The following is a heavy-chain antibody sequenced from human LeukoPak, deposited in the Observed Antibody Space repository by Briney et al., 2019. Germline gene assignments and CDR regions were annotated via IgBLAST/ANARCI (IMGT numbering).Heavy chain of an antibody. Sequence: PSGTLSLTCVVSGGSISSSNWWSWVRQPPEKGLEWIGEIYHSGSTNYNPSLKSRVTISVDKSKNQFSLKLSSVTAADTAVYYCARRGIVVVPAAIRYYYYYYMDVWGKGTTVTISS. J-gene: IGHJ6*03. D-gene: IGHD2-2*01. CDR2: IYHSGST. V-gene: IGHV4-4*02. CDR3: ARRGIVVVPAAIRYYYYYYMDV. CDR1: GGSISSSNW.